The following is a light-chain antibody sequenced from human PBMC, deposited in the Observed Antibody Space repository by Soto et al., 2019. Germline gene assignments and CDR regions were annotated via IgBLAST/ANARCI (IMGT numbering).Light chain of an antibody. CDR1: QSISSY. CDR3: QQSYSTPWT. V-gene: IGKV1-39*01. CDR2: AAS. Sequence: DIQMTQSPSSLSASVGHRVTITCRASQSISSYLNWYQQKPGKAPTLLIYAASSLQSGVPSRFSGSGSGTDFTLTISSLQPEDFATYYCQQSYSTPWTFGQGTKVDNK. J-gene: IGKJ1*01.